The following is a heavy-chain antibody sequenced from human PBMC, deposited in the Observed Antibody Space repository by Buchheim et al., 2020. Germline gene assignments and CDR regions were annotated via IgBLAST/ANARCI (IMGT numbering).Heavy chain of an antibody. Sequence: EVQLLESGGGLVQPGGSLRLSCAASGFTFSSYAMSWVRQAPGKGLEWVSAISGSGGSTYYADSVKGRFTISRDNSKNTLYLQMNSLRAEDTAVYYCAKLGGIVVVVAATVYGMDVWGQGTT. CDR1: GFTFSSYA. CDR2: ISGSGGST. J-gene: IGHJ6*02. CDR3: AKLGGIVVVVAATVYGMDV. D-gene: IGHD2-15*01. V-gene: IGHV3-23*01.